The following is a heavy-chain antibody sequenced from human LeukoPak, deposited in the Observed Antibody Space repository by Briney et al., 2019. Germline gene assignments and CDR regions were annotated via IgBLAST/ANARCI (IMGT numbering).Heavy chain of an antibody. V-gene: IGHV4-30-4*07. Sequence: PSETLSLTCAVSGGSISSGGYSWSWIRQPPGKGLEWIGYIYYSVNTYYSPSLKSRVTISVDTSKNQFSLKLSSVTAADTAVYYCARGAAAAGTSWFDPWGQGTLVTVSS. CDR1: GGSISSGGYS. D-gene: IGHD6-13*01. J-gene: IGHJ5*02. CDR2: IYYSVNT. CDR3: ARGAAAAGTSWFDP.